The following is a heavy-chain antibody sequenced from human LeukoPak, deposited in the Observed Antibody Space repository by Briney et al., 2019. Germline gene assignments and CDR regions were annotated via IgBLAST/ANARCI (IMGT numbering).Heavy chain of an antibody. Sequence: GGSLRLSYAASGFTFSDYSMHWVRQAPGKGLNWVAFIRYDGNNKYYADSVKGRFTISRDNSKNMLYLEMNSLSTEDTAVYYCARETPYSSSWTVFDYWGQGTLVTVSS. D-gene: IGHD6-13*01. CDR2: IRYDGNNK. CDR3: ARETPYSSSWTVFDY. CDR1: GFTFSDYS. J-gene: IGHJ4*02. V-gene: IGHV3-30*02.